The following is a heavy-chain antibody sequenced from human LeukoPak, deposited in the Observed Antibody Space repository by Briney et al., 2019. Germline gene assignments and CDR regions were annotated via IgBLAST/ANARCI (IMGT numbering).Heavy chain of an antibody. CDR3: AKEAGGSGSYYRYYYYYYYMDV. D-gene: IGHD3-10*01. Sequence: TGGSLRLSCAASGFTFSNYAMSWVRQAPGKGLEWVSAFSGSGGSTYYADSVKGRFTISRDNSKNTPYLQMNSLRAEDTAVYYCAKEAGGSGSYYRYYYYYYYMDVWGKGTTVTVSS. CDR2: FSGSGGST. J-gene: IGHJ6*03. V-gene: IGHV3-23*01. CDR1: GFTFSNYA.